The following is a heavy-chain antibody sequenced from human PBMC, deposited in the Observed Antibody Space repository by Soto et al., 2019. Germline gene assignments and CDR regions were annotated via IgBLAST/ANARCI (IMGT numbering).Heavy chain of an antibody. CDR2: IWYDGSNK. J-gene: IGHJ4*02. CDR3: ARDRADILTGYPDYFDY. Sequence: PGGSLXLSCAASGFTFSSYGMHWVRPXAGKGLXWVAVIWYDGSNKYYADSVKGRFTISRDKSKNTLYLQMNSLRAEDTAVYYCARDRADILTGYPDYFDYWGQGTLVTVSS. V-gene: IGHV3-33*01. CDR1: GFTFSSYG. D-gene: IGHD3-9*01.